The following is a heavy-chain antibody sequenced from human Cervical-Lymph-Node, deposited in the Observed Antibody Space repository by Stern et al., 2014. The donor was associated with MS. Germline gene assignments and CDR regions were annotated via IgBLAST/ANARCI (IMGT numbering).Heavy chain of an antibody. CDR1: GGSFSGYY. CDR2: INHSGST. V-gene: IGHV4-34*01. Sequence: QVQLQQWGAGLLKPSETLSLTCAVYGGSFSGYYWSWIRQPPGKGLEWIGEINHSGSTNYNPSLKSRVTISVDTSKNQFSLKLSSVTAADTAVYYCARLSPQSVTTYNWFDPWGQGTLVTVSS. J-gene: IGHJ5*02. CDR3: ARLSPQSVTTYNWFDP. D-gene: IGHD4-11*01.